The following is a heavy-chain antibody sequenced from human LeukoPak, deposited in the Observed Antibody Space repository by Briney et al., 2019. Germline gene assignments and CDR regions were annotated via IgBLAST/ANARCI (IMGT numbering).Heavy chain of an antibody. J-gene: IGHJ4*02. V-gene: IGHV3-48*01. CDR1: GFTFSSYS. Sequence: GGSLRLSCAASGFTFSSYSMNWVRQAPGKGLEWVSYISSLSGTIYYADSVKGRFTISRDNAKNSLYLQMDSLRAEDTAVYYCARGTFSSSPNFDYWGQGTLLTVSS. CDR2: ISSLSGTI. D-gene: IGHD6-13*01. CDR3: ARGTFSSSPNFDY.